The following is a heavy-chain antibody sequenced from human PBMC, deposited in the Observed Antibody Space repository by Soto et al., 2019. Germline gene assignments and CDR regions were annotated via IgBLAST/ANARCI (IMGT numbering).Heavy chain of an antibody. D-gene: IGHD1-26*01. CDR1: GGSISSYY. CDR3: ARGSGSYGWFDP. V-gene: IGHV4-59*01. J-gene: IGHJ5*02. CDR2: IYYSGST. Sequence: LSLTCTVSGGSISSYYWSWIRQPPGKGLEWIGYIYYSGSTNYNPSLKSRVTISVDTSKNQFSLKLSSVTAADTAVYYCARGSGSYGWFDPWGQGTLVTVSS.